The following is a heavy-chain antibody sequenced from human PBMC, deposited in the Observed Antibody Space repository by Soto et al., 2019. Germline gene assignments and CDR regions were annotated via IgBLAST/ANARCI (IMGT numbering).Heavy chain of an antibody. Sequence: SETLSLTCAVSGGSISRGGYSWSWIRQPPGKGLEWIGYIYHSGSTYYNPSLKSRVTISVDRSKNQFSLKLSSVTAADTAVYYCARGLASTQDNWFDPWGQGTLVTVSS. CDR1: GGSISRGGYS. J-gene: IGHJ5*02. CDR2: IYHSGST. CDR3: ARGLASTQDNWFDP. V-gene: IGHV4-30-2*01.